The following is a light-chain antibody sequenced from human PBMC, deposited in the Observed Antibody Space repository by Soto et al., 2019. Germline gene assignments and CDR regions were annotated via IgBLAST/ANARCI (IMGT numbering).Light chain of an antibody. J-gene: IGLJ2*01. Sequence: QSALTQPASVSGSPGQSITISCTGTSSDVGGYNYVSWYQQHPGKAPKLMIYDVSNRPSGVSKRFSGSMSDNTASQTISGLQAEDEADYYCSSYTSSCTLFGGGTKLTVL. CDR2: DVS. V-gene: IGLV2-14*01. CDR3: SSYTSSCTL. CDR1: SSDVGGYNY.